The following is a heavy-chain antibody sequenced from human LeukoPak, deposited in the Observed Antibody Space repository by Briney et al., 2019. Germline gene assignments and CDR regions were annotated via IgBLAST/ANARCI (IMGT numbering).Heavy chain of an antibody. D-gene: IGHD1-26*01. Sequence: PGGSLRRSCEASGFTFRTYAMSWVRQAPGKGLEWVSGISDSGERTFYAVSVKGRFTISRDNSKNSLFLQMNSLRVEDTAVYFCAKRVDYSGKYYFDYWGQGILVTVSS. J-gene: IGHJ4*02. CDR2: ISDSGERT. CDR1: GFTFRTYA. CDR3: AKRVDYSGKYYFDY. V-gene: IGHV3-23*01.